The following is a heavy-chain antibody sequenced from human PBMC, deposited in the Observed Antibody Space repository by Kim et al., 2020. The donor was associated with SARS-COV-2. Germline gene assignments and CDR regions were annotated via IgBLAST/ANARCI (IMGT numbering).Heavy chain of an antibody. J-gene: IGHJ4*02. D-gene: IGHD3-22*01. Sequence: YNPSLKSRVTISVDTSNNQFSLKLSSVTAADTAVYYWARASDYYDSSGLYWGQGTLVTVSS. V-gene: IGHV4-39*07. CDR3: ARASDYYDSSGLY.